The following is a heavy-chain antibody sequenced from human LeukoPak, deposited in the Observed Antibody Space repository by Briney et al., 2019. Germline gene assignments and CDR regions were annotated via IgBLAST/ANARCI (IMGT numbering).Heavy chain of an antibody. V-gene: IGHV3-23*01. J-gene: IGHJ4*02. Sequence: GGSLGLSCAASGFTLSSYGMSWVRQGPGKGLQWVSGFGGSGGTTFYTDSVKGRFTISRDNSKNTLYLQMNSLRAEDTAVYSCAKGYRYFNDWGQGTLVTVSS. CDR2: FGGSGGTT. CDR1: GFTLSSYG. D-gene: IGHD1-26*01. CDR3: AKGYRYFND.